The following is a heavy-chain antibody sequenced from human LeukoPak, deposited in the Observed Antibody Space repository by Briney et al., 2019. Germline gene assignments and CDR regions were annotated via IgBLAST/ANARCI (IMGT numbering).Heavy chain of an antibody. V-gene: IGHV3-33*01. CDR1: GFTFSSYG. D-gene: IGHD2/OR15-2a*01. CDR3: VSFYETY. J-gene: IGHJ4*02. CDR2: TWYDGSNK. Sequence: GGSLRLSCAASGFTFSSYGMHWVRQAPGKGLEWVAATWYDGSNKYYADSVKGRFTISRDNSKNTLYLQMNSLRAEDTAVYYCVSFYETYWGRGTLVTVSS.